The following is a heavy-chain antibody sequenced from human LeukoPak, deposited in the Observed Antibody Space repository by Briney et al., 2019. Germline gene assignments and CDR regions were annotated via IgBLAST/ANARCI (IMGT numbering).Heavy chain of an antibody. V-gene: IGHV1-18*01. D-gene: IGHD1-26*01. CDR1: GYTFTSYG. CDR3: ARDGVGLTYVFDI. Sequence: ASVRVSCKASGYTFTSYGISWVRQAPGQGLEWMGWISDYTGNTNYAQKLQGRVTMTTDTSTSTAYMELRSLRSDDTAVYYCARDGVGLTYVFDIWGQGTMVTVSS. J-gene: IGHJ3*02. CDR2: ISDYTGNT.